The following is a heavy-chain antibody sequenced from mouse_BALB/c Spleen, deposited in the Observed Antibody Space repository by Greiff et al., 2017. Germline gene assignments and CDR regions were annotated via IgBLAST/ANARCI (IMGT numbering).Heavy chain of an antibody. CDR2: ISSGSSTI. CDR3: ARSGHYYAMDY. D-gene: IGHD3-1*01. J-gene: IGHJ4*01. Sequence: EVMLVESGGDLVKPGGSRKLSCAASGFTFSSFGMHWVRQAPEKGLEWVAYISSGSSTIYYADTVKGRFTISRDNPKNTLFLQMTSLRSEDTAMYYCARSGHYYAMDYWGQGTSVTVSS. CDR1: GFTFSSFG. V-gene: IGHV5-17*02.